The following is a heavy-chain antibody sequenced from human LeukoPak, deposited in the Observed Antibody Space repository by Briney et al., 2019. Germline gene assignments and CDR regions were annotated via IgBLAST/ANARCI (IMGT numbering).Heavy chain of an antibody. J-gene: IGHJ4*02. V-gene: IGHV1-69*04. D-gene: IGHD1-26*01. CDR2: IIPILGIA. Sequence: ASVKVSCKASGYTFTGYYMHWVRQAPGQGLEWMGRIIPILGIANYAQKFQGRVTITADKSTSTAYMELSSLRSEDTAVYYCARERGSGSLDYWGQGTLVTVSS. CDR1: GYTFTGYY. CDR3: ARERGSGSLDY.